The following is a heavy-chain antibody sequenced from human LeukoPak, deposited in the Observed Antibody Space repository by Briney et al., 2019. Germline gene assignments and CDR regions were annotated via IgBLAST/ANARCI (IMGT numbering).Heavy chain of an antibody. D-gene: IGHD2-8*01. CDR3: ARDGIVLMVYAWYFDL. J-gene: IGHJ2*01. CDR2: ISGSGGST. Sequence: GGSLRLSRAASGFTLSSYAMSWVRQAPGKGLEWVSAISGSGGSTYYADSVKGRFTISRDNSKNTLYLQMNSLRAEDTAVYYCARDGIVLMVYAWYFDLWGRGTLVTVSS. CDR1: GFTLSSYA. V-gene: IGHV3-23*01.